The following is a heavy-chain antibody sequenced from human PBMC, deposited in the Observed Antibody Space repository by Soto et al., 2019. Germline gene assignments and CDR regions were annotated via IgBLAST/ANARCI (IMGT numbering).Heavy chain of an antibody. CDR2: IYYSGNT. CDR1: GGSISSGGYY. V-gene: IGHV4-31*03. D-gene: IGHD3-22*01. CDR3: ARTHSTYYYDSSGYSDYFDY. Sequence: TLSLTCTVSGGSISSGGYYWSWIRQHPGKGLEWIGYIYYSGNTYYNPSLKSRVTISVDTSKNQFSLKLSSVTAADTAVYYCARTHSTYYYDSSGYSDYFDYWGQGTLVTVSS. J-gene: IGHJ4*02.